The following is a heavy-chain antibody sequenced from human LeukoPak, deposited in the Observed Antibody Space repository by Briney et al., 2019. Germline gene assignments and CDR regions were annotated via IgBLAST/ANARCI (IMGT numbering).Heavy chain of an antibody. CDR3: ARSTGDVVGATPFPRGWFDP. Sequence: PGGSLRLSCAASGFTVSNAWMSWVRQAPGKGLEWVAVISYDGSNKYYADSVKGRFTISRDNSKNTLYLQMNSLRAEDTAVYYCARSTGDVVGATPFPRGWFDPWGQGTLVTVSS. CDR1: GFTVSNAW. V-gene: IGHV3-30*03. D-gene: IGHD1-26*01. CDR2: ISYDGSNK. J-gene: IGHJ5*02.